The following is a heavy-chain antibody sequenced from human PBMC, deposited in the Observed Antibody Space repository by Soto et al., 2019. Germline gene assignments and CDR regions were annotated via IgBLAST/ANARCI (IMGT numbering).Heavy chain of an antibody. V-gene: IGHV3-30-3*01. CDR1: GFTFSSYA. J-gene: IGHJ3*02. CDR2: ISYDGSNK. Sequence: QVQLVESGGGVVQPGRSLRLSCAASGFTFSSYAMHWVRQAPGKGLEGVAVISYDGSNKYYADSVKGRFTISRDNSKNTLYLQMNSLRAEDTAVYYCARGNYYDSSGSLFDIWGQGTMVTVSS. D-gene: IGHD3-22*01. CDR3: ARGNYYDSSGSLFDI.